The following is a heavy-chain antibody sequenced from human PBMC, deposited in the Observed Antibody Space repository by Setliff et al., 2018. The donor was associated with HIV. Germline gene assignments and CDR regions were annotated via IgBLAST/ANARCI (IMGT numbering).Heavy chain of an antibody. CDR1: GFTFGSYA. CDR2: ISGSGDST. J-gene: IGHJ6*02. CDR3: AKTLPTLYPPHDYYFAMDV. V-gene: IGHV3-23*01. D-gene: IGHD2-15*01. Sequence: GGSLRLSCAPSGFTFGSYAMSWVRQAPGKGLEWVSVISGSGDSTFYADSLKGRFTISRDNSKNTLCLQMNGLRAEDTAVYYCAKTLPTLYPPHDYYFAMDVWGQGTTVTVSS.